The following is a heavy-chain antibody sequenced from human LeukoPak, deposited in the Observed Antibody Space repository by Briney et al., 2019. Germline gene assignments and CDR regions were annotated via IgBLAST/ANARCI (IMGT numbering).Heavy chain of an antibody. CDR1: GFTFSSYG. J-gene: IGHJ4*02. D-gene: IGHD3-10*01. CDR2: IWYDGSNK. V-gene: IGHV3-33*01. CDR3: ARDSNYYGSGSYLDY. Sequence: PGRSLRLSCAASGFTFSSYGMHWVRQAPGKGLEWVAVIWYDGSNKYYADSVKGRFTISRDNSNNTLYLQMNSLRAEDTAVYYCARDSNYYGSGSYLDYWGQGTLVTVSS.